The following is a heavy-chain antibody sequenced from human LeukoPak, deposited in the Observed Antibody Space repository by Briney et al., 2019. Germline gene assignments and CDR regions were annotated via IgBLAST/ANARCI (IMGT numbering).Heavy chain of an antibody. J-gene: IGHJ4*02. CDR2: ISGSGGTS. V-gene: IGHV3-23*01. D-gene: IGHD6-19*01. Sequence: GGSLSLSCAASGFTFNRDGMSWVPPAPGKGLEWVSAISGSGGTSYYADSVKGRFTISRDNSKTTLHLHINTLTAEDTAVYSFAKDHLPGIVVADRDYWGQGTLVTVSS. CDR3: AKDHLPGIVVADRDY. CDR1: GFTFNRDG.